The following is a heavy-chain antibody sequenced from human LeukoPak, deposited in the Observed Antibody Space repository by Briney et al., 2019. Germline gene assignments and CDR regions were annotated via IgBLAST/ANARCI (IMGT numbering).Heavy chain of an antibody. CDR1: GFTFSSYS. D-gene: IGHD5-24*01. V-gene: IGHV3-21*01. CDR2: ISSSSSYI. J-gene: IGHJ4*02. CDR3: ATDRRDGYNYY. Sequence: VGSLRLSCAASGFTFSSYSMNWVRQAPGKGLEWVSSISSSSSYIYYADSVKGRFTISRDNAKNSLYLQMNSLRAEDTAVYYCATDRRDGYNYYWGQGTLVTVSS.